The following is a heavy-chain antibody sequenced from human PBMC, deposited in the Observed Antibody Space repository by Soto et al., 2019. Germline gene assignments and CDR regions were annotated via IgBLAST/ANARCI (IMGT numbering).Heavy chain of an antibody. Sequence: QVQLVQSGAEVKKPGSSVKVSCKASGVTSNNYPVTWVRQAPGQGLEWMGGIIPRSGTANYAQKFEGRVTLTADQSTSTAYMELRSLRPEDTAVYYCANSYGISWYGDFWGQGTLVTVSS. J-gene: IGHJ4*02. CDR1: GVTSNNYP. CDR2: IIPRSGTA. CDR3: ANSYGISWYGDF. V-gene: IGHV1-69*01. D-gene: IGHD6-13*01.